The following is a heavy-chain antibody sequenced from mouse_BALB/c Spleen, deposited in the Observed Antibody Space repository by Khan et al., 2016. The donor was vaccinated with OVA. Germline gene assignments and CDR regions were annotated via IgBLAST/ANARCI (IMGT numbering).Heavy chain of an antibody. V-gene: IGHV1-20*02. CDR2: FIPHIGET. CDR1: GYSFTGYF. J-gene: IGHJ2*01. CDR3: ASIYRSDFDY. Sequence: EVQLQESGPELVKPGASVKISCKVSGYSFTGYFMNWVMQSFGKSLQWFGRFIPHIGETFYNQKFKDQVSLTVDESSSPVYLELRCLASEDSAGYYCASIYRSDFDYWGQGTTLTVSS. D-gene: IGHD1-1*01.